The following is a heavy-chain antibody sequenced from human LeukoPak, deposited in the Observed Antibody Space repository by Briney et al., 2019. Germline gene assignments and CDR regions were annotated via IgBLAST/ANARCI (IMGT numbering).Heavy chain of an antibody. V-gene: IGHV4-59*08. CDR3: ARHDIRNDYLFYFDY. CDR2: IYNIGSS. Sequence: SETLSLTCTVSGASITSYYWSWIRQPPGKGLEWIGYIYNIGSSNYNPSLKSRVTISVNTSKNQFSLKLSSVTAADTAVYYCARHDIRNDYLFYFDYWGQGTLVTVSS. CDR1: GASITSYY. J-gene: IGHJ4*02. D-gene: IGHD3-16*01.